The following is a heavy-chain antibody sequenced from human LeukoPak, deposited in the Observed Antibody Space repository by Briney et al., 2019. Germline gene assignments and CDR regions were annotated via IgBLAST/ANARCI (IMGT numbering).Heavy chain of an antibody. Sequence: PGGSLRLSCAASGFTFSNYEMNWVRQAPGKGLEWISYISRDSRSIYYADSVKGRFTFSRDNAKNSVYLQLNSLRDEDTAIYYCARDSTDPNSYSSFWRGYGAFDIWGQGTVVTVSS. CDR3: ARDSTDPNSYSSFWRGYGAFDI. CDR1: GFTFSNYE. J-gene: IGHJ3*02. D-gene: IGHD3-3*01. CDR2: ISRDSRSI. V-gene: IGHV3-48*03.